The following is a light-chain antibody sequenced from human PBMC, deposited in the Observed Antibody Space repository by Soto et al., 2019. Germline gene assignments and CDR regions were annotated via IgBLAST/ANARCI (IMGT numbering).Light chain of an antibody. J-gene: IGKJ4*01. Sequence: DVQLTQSPSPLSASVGDRVSISCRASRAITNHLNWYQQKPGKAPILLVYAASTLETGVPSRFSGSGSGTHFTLTIDNXQPEDVATYLCQQNYITPLTFGGGTKVDIK. CDR1: RAITNH. CDR3: QQNYITPLT. V-gene: IGKV1-39*01. CDR2: AAS.